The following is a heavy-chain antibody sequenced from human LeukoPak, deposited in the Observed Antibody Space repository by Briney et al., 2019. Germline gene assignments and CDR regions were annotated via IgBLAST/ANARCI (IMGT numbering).Heavy chain of an antibody. CDR1: GYTFTGYY. Sequence: ASVKVSCKASGYTFTGYYMHWVRQAPGQGLEWMGIINPSGGSTSYAQKFQGRVTMTRDTSTSTVYMELSSLRSEDTAVYYCASPSSSWLRGYYYYYMDVWGKGTTVAVSS. V-gene: IGHV1-46*01. J-gene: IGHJ6*03. CDR3: ASPSSSWLRGYYYYYMDV. CDR2: INPSGGST. D-gene: IGHD6-13*01.